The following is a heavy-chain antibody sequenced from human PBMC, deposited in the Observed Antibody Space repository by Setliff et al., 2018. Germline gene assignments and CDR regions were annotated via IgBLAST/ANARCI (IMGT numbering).Heavy chain of an antibody. Sequence: KPSETLSLTCAVYGGSFSGYYWSWIRQPPGKGLEWIGEINHSGSTNYNPSLKSRVTISVDTSKNQFPLKLSSVTAADTAVYYCARGKERITMIVVVTSGAFDIWGQGTMVTVSS. J-gene: IGHJ3*02. D-gene: IGHD3-22*01. CDR1: GGSFSGYY. CDR3: ARGKERITMIVVVTSGAFDI. V-gene: IGHV4-34*01. CDR2: INHSGST.